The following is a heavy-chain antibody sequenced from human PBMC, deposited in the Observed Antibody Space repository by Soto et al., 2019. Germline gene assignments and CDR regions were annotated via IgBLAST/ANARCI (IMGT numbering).Heavy chain of an antibody. V-gene: IGHV3-30*04. Sequence: GSLRLSCAASGFTFSSYAMHWVRQAPGKGLEWVAVISYDGSNKYYADSVKGRFTISRDNSKNTLYLQMNSLRAEDTAVYYCAREAHSGSYNWFDPWGQGTLVTVSS. J-gene: IGHJ5*02. CDR3: AREAHSGSYNWFDP. D-gene: IGHD1-26*01. CDR1: GFTFSSYA. CDR2: ISYDGSNK.